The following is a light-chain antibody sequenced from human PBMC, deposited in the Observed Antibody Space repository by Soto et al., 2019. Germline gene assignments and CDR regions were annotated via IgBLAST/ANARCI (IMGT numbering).Light chain of an antibody. V-gene: IGLV2-14*01. J-gene: IGLJ1*01. Sequence: QAVVTQPASVSGSPGQSITISCTGTSSDVGGYNYVSWYQQHPSKAPKLMIYEVSNRPSGVSNRFSGSKSGNTASLTISGLQAEDEADYYCSSYTSSSTLYVFGTGTKVTVL. CDR1: SSDVGGYNY. CDR3: SSYTSSSTLYV. CDR2: EVS.